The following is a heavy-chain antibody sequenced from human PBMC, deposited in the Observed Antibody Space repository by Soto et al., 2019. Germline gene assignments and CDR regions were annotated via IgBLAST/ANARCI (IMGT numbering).Heavy chain of an antibody. V-gene: IGHV1-2*04. CDR2: INPKSGGT. J-gene: IGHJ6*02. CDR3: ARGHSTDCSNGVCSFFYNHEMDV. D-gene: IGHD2-8*01. Sequence: ASVKVSCKASGYSLTDYHIHWVRQAPGQGLEWLGRINPKSGGTSTAQKFQGWVTMTRDRSISTVYMELTRLRSDDTAVYFCARGHSTDCSNGVCSFFYNHEMDVWGQGTTVTVSS. CDR1: GYSLTDYH.